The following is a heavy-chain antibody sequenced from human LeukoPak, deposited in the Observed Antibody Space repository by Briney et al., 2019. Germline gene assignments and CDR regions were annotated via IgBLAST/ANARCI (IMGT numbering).Heavy chain of an antibody. V-gene: IGHV3-30*03. J-gene: IGHJ4*02. CDR2: ISSDGSSK. CDR1: GFTFSSYG. CDR3: ARGENSKTYPVSGY. D-gene: IGHD2/OR15-2a*01. Sequence: GKSLRLSCAASGFTFSSYGMHWVRQAPGKGLEWVAVISSDGSSKYYIDSVKGRFTISRDNSKNTLFLQMNSPRAEDTAVYYCARGENSKTYPVSGYWGQGTLVTVSS.